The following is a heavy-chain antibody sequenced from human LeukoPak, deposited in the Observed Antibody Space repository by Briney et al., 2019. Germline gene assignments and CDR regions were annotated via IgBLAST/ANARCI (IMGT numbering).Heavy chain of an antibody. CDR3: ARDLYRSGWGPFFDP. D-gene: IGHD6-19*01. CDR2: IYSGGNT. J-gene: IGHJ5*02. CDR1: GFTVSNNY. V-gene: IGHV3-53*01. Sequence: PGGSVRLSCAASGFTVSNNYMSWVRQAPGKGLDWVSVIYSGGNTYYADSVKGRFTISRDNSKNTLYLQMNSLRAEDTAVYYCARDLYRSGWGPFFDPWGQGNLGSVSS.